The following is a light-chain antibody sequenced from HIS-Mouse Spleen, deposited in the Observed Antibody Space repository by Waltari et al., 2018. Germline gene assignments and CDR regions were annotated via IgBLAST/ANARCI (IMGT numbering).Light chain of an antibody. V-gene: IGKV2-28*01. Sequence: DIVMTQSPLSLPVTPGEPASISCRSSQSLLHSNGYNYLDWYLQKPGLSPQLLIYLGSNRASGVPDRFSGSGSSTDFTLKISRVEAEDVGVYYCMQALQTPWTFGQGTKLEIK. J-gene: IGKJ2*01. CDR3: MQALQTPWT. CDR2: LGS. CDR1: QSLLHSNGYNY.